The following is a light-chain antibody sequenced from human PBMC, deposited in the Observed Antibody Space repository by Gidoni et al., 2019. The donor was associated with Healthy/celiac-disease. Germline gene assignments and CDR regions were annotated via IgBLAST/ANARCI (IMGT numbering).Light chain of an antibody. CDR2: LGS. J-gene: IGKJ2*01. CDR3: MQALQPPGT. Sequence: VMTQSPLSPPVTPGEPASSSCRSSQSLLHSNGYNYLDWYLQKPGQSPQLLIYLGSNRASGVPDRFSGSGSGTDFTLKISRVEAEDVGVYYCMQALQPPGTFGQGTKLEIK. V-gene: IGKV2-28*01. CDR1: QSLLHSNGYNY.